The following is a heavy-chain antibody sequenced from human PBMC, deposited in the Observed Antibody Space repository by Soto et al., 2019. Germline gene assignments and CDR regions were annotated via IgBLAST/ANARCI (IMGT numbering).Heavy chain of an antibody. D-gene: IGHD6-19*01. CDR1: GYRFTDYW. Sequence: PGESLKISCKGSGYRFTDYWITWVRQMPGKGLEWMGRIDPSASYINYSPSFQGHVTISVDKSINTAYLQWSTLKASDTAMYYCARHGHAVAHTSGWDFDSWGQGTPVTVSS. CDR3: ARHGHAVAHTSGWDFDS. J-gene: IGHJ4*02. CDR2: IDPSASYI. V-gene: IGHV5-10-1*01.